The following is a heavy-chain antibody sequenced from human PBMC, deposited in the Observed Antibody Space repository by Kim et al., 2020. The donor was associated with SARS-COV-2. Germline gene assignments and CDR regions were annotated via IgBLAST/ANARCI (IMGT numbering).Heavy chain of an antibody. CDR1: GFTFSSYA. CDR2: ISSSGGTI. V-gene: IGHV3-48*03. CDR3: ARDAVTLRAFDI. Sequence: GGSLRLSCAASGFTFSSYAMNWVRQAPGKGLEWVSYISSSGGTIYYADSVKGRFTISRDNAKNSLYLQMNSLKAEDTAVYYCARDAVTLRAFDIWGQGTMVTVSS. J-gene: IGHJ3*02. D-gene: IGHD3-16*01.